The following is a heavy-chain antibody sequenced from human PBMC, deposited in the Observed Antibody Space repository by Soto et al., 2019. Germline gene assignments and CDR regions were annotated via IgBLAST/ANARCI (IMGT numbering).Heavy chain of an antibody. D-gene: IGHD3-10*01. V-gene: IGHV3-9*01. CDR1: GFAFDDYA. J-gene: IGHJ6*02. CDR3: AKDSRYYYGSGSSLDV. CDR2: ISWNSGSI. Sequence: SLRLSCAASGFAFDDYAMHWVRQAPGKGLEWVSGISWNSGSIGYADSVKGRFTISRDNAKNSLYLQMNSLRAEDTALYYCAKDSRYYYGSGSSLDVWGQGTTVTVSS.